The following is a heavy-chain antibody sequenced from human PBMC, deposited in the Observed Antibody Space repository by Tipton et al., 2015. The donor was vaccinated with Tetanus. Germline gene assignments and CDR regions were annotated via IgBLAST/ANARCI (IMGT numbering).Heavy chain of an antibody. CDR2: IYYSGST. J-gene: IGHJ4*02. Sequence: TLSLTRTVSGGSISSGGYYWSWIRQHPGKGLEWIGYIYYSGSTYYNPSLKSRVTISVDTSKNQFSLKLSSVTAADTAVYYCARLKYYYDSSGYYVFDYWGQGTLVTVSS. CDR1: GGSISSGGYY. CDR3: ARLKYYYDSSGYYVFDY. V-gene: IGHV4-31*03. D-gene: IGHD3-22*01.